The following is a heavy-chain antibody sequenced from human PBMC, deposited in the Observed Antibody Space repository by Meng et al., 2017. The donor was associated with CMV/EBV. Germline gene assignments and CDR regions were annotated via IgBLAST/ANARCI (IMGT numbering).Heavy chain of an antibody. CDR3: ARGGYYDSSGYYSGMDV. Sequence: ASVKVSCKASGYTFTSYYMHWVRQAPGQGLEWKGIINPSGGSTSYAQKFQGRVTMTRDTSTSTVYMELSSLRSEDTAVYYCARGGYYDSSGYYSGMDVWGQGTTVTVSS. D-gene: IGHD3-22*01. J-gene: IGHJ6*02. CDR1: GYTFTSYY. CDR2: INPSGGST. V-gene: IGHV1-46*01.